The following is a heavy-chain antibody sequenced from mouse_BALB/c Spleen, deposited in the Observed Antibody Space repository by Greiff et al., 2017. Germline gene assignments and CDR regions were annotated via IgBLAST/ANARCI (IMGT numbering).Heavy chain of an antibody. CDR1: GYSFTGYT. Sequence: VQLMQSGPELVKPGASMKLSCTASGYSFTGYTMNWVKQSPGKTLEWIGFINPYNGGSSYNQKFKGKATLTVDKSSSTAYMELLSVTSEDSAVYYCGRGGSAWFAYWGQGTLVTVSA. V-gene: IGHV1-31*01. CDR2: INPYNGGS. J-gene: IGHJ3*01. CDR3: GRGGSAWFAY.